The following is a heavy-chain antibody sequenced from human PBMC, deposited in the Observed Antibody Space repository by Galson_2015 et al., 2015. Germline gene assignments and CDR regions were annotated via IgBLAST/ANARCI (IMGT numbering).Heavy chain of an antibody. CDR2: IYYSGRT. D-gene: IGHD3-22*01. V-gene: IGHV4-59*05. CDR1: GGSIANYY. J-gene: IGHJ4*02. Sequence: TLSLTYTVSGGSIANYYWNWILQPPGKGLEYIGHIYYSGRTEHNPSLKSRVTIVVDTSKNQFSLILTSVTAADTAVYYCATLDAKYFYDSSGYSQLTFWGQGTLVTVSS. CDR3: ATLDAKYFYDSSGYSQLTF.